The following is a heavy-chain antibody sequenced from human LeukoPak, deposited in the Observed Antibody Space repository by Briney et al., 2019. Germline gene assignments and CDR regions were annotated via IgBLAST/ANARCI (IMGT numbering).Heavy chain of an antibody. V-gene: IGHV1-69*13. CDR2: IIPIFGTA. CDR3: ASGWDSSGYYEIDY. J-gene: IGHJ4*02. CDR1: GGTFSSYA. Sequence: ASVKVSCKASGGTFSSYAISWVRQAPGQGLEWMGGIIPIFGTANYAQKFQGRVTITADESTSTAYMELSSLRSEDTAVYHCASGWDSSGYYEIDYWGQGTLVTVSS. D-gene: IGHD3-22*01.